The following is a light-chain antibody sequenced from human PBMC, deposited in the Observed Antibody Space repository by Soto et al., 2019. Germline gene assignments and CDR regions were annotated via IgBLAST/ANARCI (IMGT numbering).Light chain of an antibody. Sequence: EILLTQSPGTLSLSPGDRATLSCRASQSLSNSFLAWYQQKPGQTPRLLISGASISATDIPDRFSGSGSGTDFTLTISRLEPEDCAVYFCQQYGRLPLSVGGGTKVEIK. CDR1: QSLSNSF. J-gene: IGKJ4*01. V-gene: IGKV3-20*01. CDR3: QQYGRLPLS. CDR2: GAS.